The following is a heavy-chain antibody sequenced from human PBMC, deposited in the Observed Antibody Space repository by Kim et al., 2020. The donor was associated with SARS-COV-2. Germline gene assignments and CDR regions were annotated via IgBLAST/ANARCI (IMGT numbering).Heavy chain of an antibody. V-gene: IGHV3-30*01. Sequence: ADSVKGRFTISRDNSKNTLYLQMNSLRAEDTAVYYCARGLAAAGFDAFDIWGQGTMVTVSS. D-gene: IGHD6-13*01. J-gene: IGHJ3*02. CDR3: ARGLAAAGFDAFDI.